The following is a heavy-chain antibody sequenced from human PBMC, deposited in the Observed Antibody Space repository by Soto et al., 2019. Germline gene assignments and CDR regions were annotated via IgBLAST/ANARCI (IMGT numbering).Heavy chain of an antibody. V-gene: IGHV3-73*01. J-gene: IGHJ4*02. CDR2: IRSKANSYAT. Sequence: WGSLRLSCAASGFTFSCSAMHWVRQASGKGLEWGGRIRSKANSYATEYAASVNGRSTISRDDSKNTASLNMNSLKTEDTAVYYCTRHKEAVAALGYWGQGTLVTVSS. D-gene: IGHD6-19*01. CDR1: GFTFSCSA. CDR3: TRHKEAVAALGY.